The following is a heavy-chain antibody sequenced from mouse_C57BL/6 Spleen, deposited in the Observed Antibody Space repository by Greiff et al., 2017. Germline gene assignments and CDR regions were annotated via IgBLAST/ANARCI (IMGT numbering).Heavy chain of an antibody. CDR2: ISSGGSYT. CDR3: ARRLGYAMDY. D-gene: IGHD4-1*01. V-gene: IGHV5-6*01. Sequence: EVHLVESGGDLVKPGASLKLSCAASGFTFSSYGMSWVRQTPDKRLEWVATISSGGSYTYYPDSLKGRFTISRDNAKNTLYLQMGSLKSEDTAMYYCARRLGYAMDYWGQGTSVTVSS. J-gene: IGHJ4*01. CDR1: GFTFSSYG.